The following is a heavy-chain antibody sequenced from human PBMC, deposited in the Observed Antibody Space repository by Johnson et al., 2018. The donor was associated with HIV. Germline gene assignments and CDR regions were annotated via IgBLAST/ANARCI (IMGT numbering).Heavy chain of an antibody. CDR2: INWDGGST. CDR3: AGVRLELGDAFDI. Sequence: VQLVESGGGVVRPGGSLRLSCAASGFTFDDYGMSWVRQVPGKGLEWVSGINWDGGSTYYADSVKGRFTISRDNSKNSRYLKMNSLRAEDTAFYSCAGVRLELGDAFDIWGQGTMVTVSS. D-gene: IGHD1-7*01. J-gene: IGHJ3*02. V-gene: IGHV3-20*04. CDR1: GFTFDDYG.